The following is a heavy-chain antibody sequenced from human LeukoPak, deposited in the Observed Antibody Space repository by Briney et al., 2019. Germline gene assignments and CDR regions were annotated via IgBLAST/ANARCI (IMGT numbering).Heavy chain of an antibody. Sequence: GASVKVSCKTSGYTFTSFDIHWVRQATGQGLEWMGWMEPNDGNRGFAQKFQGRLTMTSDTSLVTAYMELTSLTSDDTAVYYCARGDSVAGTSNYFDSWGQGTLVTVSS. CDR3: ARGDSVAGTSNYFDS. J-gene: IGHJ5*01. D-gene: IGHD6-19*01. CDR1: GYTFTSFD. V-gene: IGHV1-8*01. CDR2: MEPNDGNR.